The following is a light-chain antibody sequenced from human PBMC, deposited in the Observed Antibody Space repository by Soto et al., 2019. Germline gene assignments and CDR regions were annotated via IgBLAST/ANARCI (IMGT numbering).Light chain of an antibody. CDR1: NLRTKN. CDR3: QVWDTTTSRYV. CDR2: DDR. J-gene: IGLJ1*01. V-gene: IGLV3-21*02. Sequence: SYVLTQSPSLTVAPGQTARVTCEGDNLRTKNVHWYQQKPGQAPVLVLYDDRDRPSGIPDRFSGSNSGNTATLTVSRVDAGDEGDFYCQVWDTTTSRYVFGSGTKLTVL.